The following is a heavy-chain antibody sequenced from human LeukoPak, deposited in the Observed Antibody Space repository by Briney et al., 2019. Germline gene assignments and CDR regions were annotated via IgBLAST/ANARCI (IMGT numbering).Heavy chain of an antibody. Sequence: NTSETLSLTCTVSAYSISSGYYWGWIRQPPGKGLEWIGSIDHSGSTYYNPSLKSRVTISLDTSKNQFSLKLSSVTAADTAVYYCATDQYYYDSSSAILYYYMDVWGKGTTVTVSS. V-gene: IGHV4-38-2*02. D-gene: IGHD3-22*01. CDR3: ATDQYYYDSSSAILYYYMDV. CDR2: IDHSGST. CDR1: AYSISSGYY. J-gene: IGHJ6*03.